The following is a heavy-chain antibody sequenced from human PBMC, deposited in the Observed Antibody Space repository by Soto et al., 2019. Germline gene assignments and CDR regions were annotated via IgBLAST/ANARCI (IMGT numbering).Heavy chain of an antibody. D-gene: IGHD3-3*01. CDR2: ISGSGGST. Sequence: PGGSLRLSCAASGFTFSSYAMSWVRQAPGKGPEWVSAISGSGGSTYYADSVKGRFTISRDNSKNTLYLQMNSLRAEDTAVYYCAKYLYDFWSGSPNWFDPWGQGTLVTVSS. J-gene: IGHJ5*02. V-gene: IGHV3-23*01. CDR3: AKYLYDFWSGSPNWFDP. CDR1: GFTFSSYA.